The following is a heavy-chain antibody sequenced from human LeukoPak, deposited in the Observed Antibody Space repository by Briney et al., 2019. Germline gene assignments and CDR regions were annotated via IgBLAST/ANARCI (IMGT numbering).Heavy chain of an antibody. CDR2: IYYSGST. CDR3: ARSALRFLEWLLFDP. V-gene: IGHV4-39*01. Sequence: WVRQPPGKGLEWIGSIYYSGSTYYNPSLKSRVTISVDTSKNQFSLKLSSVTAADTAVYYCARSALRFLEWLLFDPWGQGTLVTVSS. J-gene: IGHJ5*02. D-gene: IGHD3-3*01.